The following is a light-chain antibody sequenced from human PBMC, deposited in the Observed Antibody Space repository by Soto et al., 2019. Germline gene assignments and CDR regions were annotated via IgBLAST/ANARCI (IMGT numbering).Light chain of an antibody. CDR2: EVS. CDR3: SSYTSSSTPVI. Sequence: QSVLTQPASVSGSPGQSITISCTGTSSDVGGYNYVSWYQQHPGKAPKVMIYEVSNRPSGVSNRFSGSKSGNTASVTISGLQAEDEADYYCSSYTSSSTPVIFAGGTKLTVL. J-gene: IGLJ2*01. V-gene: IGLV2-14*01. CDR1: SSDVGGYNY.